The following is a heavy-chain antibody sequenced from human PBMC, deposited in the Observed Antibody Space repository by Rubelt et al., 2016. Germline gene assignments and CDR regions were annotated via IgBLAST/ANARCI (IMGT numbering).Heavy chain of an antibody. Sequence: QVQLQESGPGLVKPSETLSLTCTVSGGSISVYYWSWIRQPPGKGLEWIGYFSYSGSTKYNPSLKSRVTISIDQSQNQFSLRLTSVTPADTSVYYWAGDLGRYCDGTSCYGFDAWGQGTPGSVSS. V-gene: IGHV4-59*01. CDR1: GGSISVYY. D-gene: IGHD2-2*01. CDR2: FSYSGST. J-gene: IGHJ5*02. CDR3: AGDLGRYCDGTSCYGFDA.